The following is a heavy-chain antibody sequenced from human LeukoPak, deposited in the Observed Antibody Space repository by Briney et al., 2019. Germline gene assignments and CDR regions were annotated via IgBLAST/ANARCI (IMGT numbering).Heavy chain of an antibody. CDR3: ATGNWVVAATHFDY. CDR2: FDPEDGET. D-gene: IGHD2-15*01. J-gene: IGHJ4*02. V-gene: IGHV1-24*01. CDR1: GYTLTELS. Sequence: ASVKVSCEVSGYTLTELSMHWVRQAPGKGLEWRGGFDPEDGETIYAQKFQGRVTMTEDTSTDTAYMELSSLRSEDTAVYYCATGNWVVAATHFDYWGQGTLVTVSS.